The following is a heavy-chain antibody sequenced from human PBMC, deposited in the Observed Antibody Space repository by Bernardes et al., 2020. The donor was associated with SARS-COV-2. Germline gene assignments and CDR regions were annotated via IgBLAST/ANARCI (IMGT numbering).Heavy chain of an antibody. D-gene: IGHD2-15*01. CDR2: INHSGST. Sequence: SETLSLTCAVYGGSFSGYYWSWIRQPPGKGLERIGEINHSGSTNYNPSLKSRVTISVDTYKNQFSLKLSSVTAADTAVYYCATRSKVAAALYYYMDVWGKGTTVTVSS. V-gene: IGHV4-34*01. J-gene: IGHJ6*03. CDR1: GGSFSGYY. CDR3: ATRSKVAAALYYYMDV.